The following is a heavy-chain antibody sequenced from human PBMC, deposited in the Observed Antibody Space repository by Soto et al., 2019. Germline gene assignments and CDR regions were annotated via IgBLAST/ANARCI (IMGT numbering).Heavy chain of an antibody. Sequence: EVQLVESGGGLIQPGGSLRLSCVVSGLPVSSANYMSWVRQAPGKGLEWGSVIYPGDTTFYADSVKGRFTISRDNSKNTLYLQMNSLRAEDTAVYYCHGYGYWGQGTLVTVSS. V-gene: IGHV3-53*01. CDR3: HGYGY. J-gene: IGHJ4*02. CDR2: IYPGDTT. CDR1: GLPVSSANY. D-gene: IGHD5-12*01.